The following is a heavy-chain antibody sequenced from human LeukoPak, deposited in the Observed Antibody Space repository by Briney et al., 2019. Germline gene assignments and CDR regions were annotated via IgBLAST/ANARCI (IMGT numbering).Heavy chain of an antibody. J-gene: IGHJ6*02. CDR3: ARGPVKTHGMDV. Sequence: ASVKASCKASGYTFTSYDINWVRQATGQGLEWMGWKNPNSGRTGFAQRFQGRLTMTTDTSISTAYMELSSLTSEDTAVYYCARGPVKTHGMDVWGQGTTVTVSS. V-gene: IGHV1-8*01. CDR2: KNPNSGRT. CDR1: GYTFTSYD.